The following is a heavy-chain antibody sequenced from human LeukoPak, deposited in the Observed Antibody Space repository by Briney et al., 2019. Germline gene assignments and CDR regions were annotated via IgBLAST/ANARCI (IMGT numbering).Heavy chain of an antibody. D-gene: IGHD3-22*01. J-gene: IGHJ4*02. CDR3: ARDLWGSVYDSSGYLPFY. CDR2: IIPILGIA. Sequence: SVKVSCKASGGTFSSYAISWVRQAPGQGPEWMGRIIPILGIANYAQKFQGRVTITADKSTSTAYMELSSLRSEDTAVYYCARDLWGSVYDSSGYLPFYWGQGTLVTVSS. V-gene: IGHV1-69*04. CDR1: GGTFSSYA.